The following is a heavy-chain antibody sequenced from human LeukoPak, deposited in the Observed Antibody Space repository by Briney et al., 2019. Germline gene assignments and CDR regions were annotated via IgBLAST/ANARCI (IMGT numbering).Heavy chain of an antibody. V-gene: IGHV3-30*18. J-gene: IGHJ4*02. CDR3: AKGGRYFDWLLPPDDY. CDR2: ISYDGSNK. CDR1: GFTFSSYG. D-gene: IGHD3-9*01. Sequence: PGGSLRLSCAASGFTFSSYGMHWVRQAPGKGLEWVAVISYDGSNKYYADSVKGRFTISRDNSKNTLYLQMNSLRAEDTAVYYCAKGGRYFDWLLPPDDYWGQGTLVTVSS.